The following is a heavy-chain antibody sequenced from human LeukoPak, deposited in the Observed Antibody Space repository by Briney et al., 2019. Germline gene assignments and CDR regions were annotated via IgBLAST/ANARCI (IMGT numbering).Heavy chain of an antibody. D-gene: IGHD6-6*01. V-gene: IGHV4-59*01. Sequence: SETLSLTCTVAGGSISSYYWGWIRQPPGKGLEWIGNIHDSGSTNYNPSLKSRATISVDTSKKQFSLKLRSVIAADTAVYYCARATYSSSSYWFDPWGQGTLVTVSP. CDR3: ARATYSSSSYWFDP. CDR2: IHDSGST. J-gene: IGHJ5*02. CDR1: GGSISSYY.